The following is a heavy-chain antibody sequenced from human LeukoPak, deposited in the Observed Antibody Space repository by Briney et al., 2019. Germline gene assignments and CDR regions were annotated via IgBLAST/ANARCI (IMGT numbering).Heavy chain of an antibody. CDR1: GGSFSGYY. Sequence: SETLSLTCAVYGGSFSGYYWSWIRQPPGKGLEWIGEINHSGSTYYNPSLKSRVTISVDTSKNQFSLKLSSVTAADTAVYYCARDPLYCSGGSCYSTWFDPWGQGILVTVSS. CDR3: ARDPLYCSGGSCYSTWFDP. D-gene: IGHD2-15*01. V-gene: IGHV4-34*01. J-gene: IGHJ5*02. CDR2: INHSGST.